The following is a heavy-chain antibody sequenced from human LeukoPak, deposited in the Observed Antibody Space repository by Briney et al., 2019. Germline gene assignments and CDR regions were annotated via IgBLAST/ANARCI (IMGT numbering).Heavy chain of an antibody. CDR1: GGTFSSYA. V-gene: IGHV1-69*06. D-gene: IGHD2-2*01. Sequence: SVKVSCKASGGTFSSYAISWVRQAPGQGLEWMGGIIPIFGTANYAQKFQGRVTITADKSTSTAYMGLSSLRSEDTAVYYCARRYCSSTSCYAGMGLPFDYWGQGTLVTVSS. J-gene: IGHJ4*02. CDR2: IIPIFGTA. CDR3: ARRYCSSTSCYAGMGLPFDY.